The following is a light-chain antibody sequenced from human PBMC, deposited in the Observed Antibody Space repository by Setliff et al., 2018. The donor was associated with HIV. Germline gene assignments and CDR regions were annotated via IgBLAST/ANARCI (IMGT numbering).Light chain of an antibody. J-gene: IGLJ1*01. Sequence: SSELTQPPSVSVSPGQTARITCSTDALSSQDAYCYQQKPGQAPVLVIYEDDGRPAGIPERFSGSKSGTVVTLTIRGVQAEDEADYYCQSADSRGHRVFGTGTKATVL. CDR1: ALSSQD. CDR2: EDD. V-gene: IGLV3-25*03. CDR3: QSADSRGHRV.